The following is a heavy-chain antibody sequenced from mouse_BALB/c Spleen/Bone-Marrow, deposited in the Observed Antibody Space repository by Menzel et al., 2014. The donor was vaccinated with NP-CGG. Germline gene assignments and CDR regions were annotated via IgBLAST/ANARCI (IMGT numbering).Heavy chain of an antibody. CDR3: ARWEYYAMDY. D-gene: IGHD4-1*01. J-gene: IGHJ4*01. CDR2: IDTANGNT. CDR1: GFNIKDTY. V-gene: IGHV14-3*02. Sequence: EVQRVESGVELVKPGASVKLSCTAFGFNIKDTYMHWVKQRPEQGLERIGRIDTANGNTKYDPKFQGKATITAVTSSNTAYLQLSSLTSEDTAVYYCARWEYYAMDYWGQGTSVTVSS.